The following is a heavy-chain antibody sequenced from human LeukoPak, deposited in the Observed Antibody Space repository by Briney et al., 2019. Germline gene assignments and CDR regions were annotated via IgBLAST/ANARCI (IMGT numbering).Heavy chain of an antibody. V-gene: IGHV3-30*18. D-gene: IGHD2-15*01. J-gene: IGHJ4*02. CDR3: AKDNTLVAFDY. CDR2: ISYDGSNK. Sequence: GGSLRLSYAASGFTFSSYGMHWVRQAPGKGLEWVAVISYDGSNKYYADSVKGRFTISRDNSKNTLYLQMNSLRAEDTAVYYCAKDNTLVAFDYWGQGTLVTVSS. CDR1: GFTFSSYG.